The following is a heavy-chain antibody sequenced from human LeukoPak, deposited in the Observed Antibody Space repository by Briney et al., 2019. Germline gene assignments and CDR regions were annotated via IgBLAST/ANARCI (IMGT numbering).Heavy chain of an antibody. Sequence: GGSLRLSCAASGFTFSSYAMHWVRQAPGKGLEYVSAISSNGGSTYYANSVKGRFTISRDNSKNTLYLQMNSLRAEDTAVYYCARSSWYYMDVWGEGTTVTISS. D-gene: IGHD6-13*01. V-gene: IGHV3-64*01. CDR2: ISSNGGST. CDR1: GFTFSSYA. CDR3: ARSSWYYMDV. J-gene: IGHJ6*03.